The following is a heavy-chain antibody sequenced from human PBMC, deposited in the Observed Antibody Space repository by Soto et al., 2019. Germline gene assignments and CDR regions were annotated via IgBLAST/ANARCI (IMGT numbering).Heavy chain of an antibody. CDR1: GFILNNYA. CDR3: VNRGRHWGAVDL. D-gene: IGHD7-27*01. J-gene: IGHJ3*01. CDR2: IGGPYGDGDGVP. Sequence: VQLLESGGDLVQPGGALTLSCVASGFILNNYAISWVRQAPGKGLEWVSTIGGPYGDGDGVPWYEDSVKGRFTISRDSSANTLFLHMDNWRAEDLALYYCVNRGRHWGAVDLWGQGTTVVVSS. V-gene: IGHV3-23*01.